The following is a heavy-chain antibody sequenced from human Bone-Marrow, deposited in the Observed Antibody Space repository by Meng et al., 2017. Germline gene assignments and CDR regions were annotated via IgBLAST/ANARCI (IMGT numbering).Heavy chain of an antibody. J-gene: IGHJ4*02. Sequence: QVQLQQWGAGLLKPSETLSLTCAVYGGSCSGYYWSWIRQPPGKGLEWIGEINHSGSTNYNPSLKSRVTISVDTSKNQFSLKLSSVTAADTAVYYCARVAYRWGGDCSYFDYWGQGTLVTVSS. CDR1: GGSCSGYY. V-gene: IGHV4-34*01. CDR2: INHSGST. D-gene: IGHD2-21*02. CDR3: ARVAYRWGGDCSYFDY.